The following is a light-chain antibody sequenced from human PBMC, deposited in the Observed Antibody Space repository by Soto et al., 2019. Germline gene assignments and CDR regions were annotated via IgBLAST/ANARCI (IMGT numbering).Light chain of an antibody. V-gene: IGKV3-15*01. J-gene: IGKJ4*01. CDR1: QSVSRN. CDR2: GAS. Sequence: EIVMTQSTATLSVSPGERVTLSCRASQSVSRNFAWYQQIPGQAPRLLIYGASTRATGIPATFSGRGSGREFTLTISILQSEDFAVYYCEQYNNWPPLAFGAGTKVEIK. CDR3: EQYNNWPPLA.